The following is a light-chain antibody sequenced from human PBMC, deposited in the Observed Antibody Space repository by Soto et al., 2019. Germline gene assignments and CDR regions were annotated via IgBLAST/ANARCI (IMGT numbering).Light chain of an antibody. CDR2: DVS. V-gene: IGLV2-14*03. J-gene: IGLJ2*01. CDR1: SSDIGSYNY. Sequence: QSALTQPASVSGSPGQSITISCTGSSSDIGSYNYVSWYQQHPGKGPKLMIYDVSNRPSGVSDRFSGSKSGNTASLTISGLQAEDEAEYYCSSYTTSSTFVLFGGGTKLTVL. CDR3: SSYTTSSTFVL.